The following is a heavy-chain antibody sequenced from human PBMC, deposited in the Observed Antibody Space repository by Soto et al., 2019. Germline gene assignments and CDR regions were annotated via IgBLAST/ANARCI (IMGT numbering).Heavy chain of an antibody. V-gene: IGHV3-23*01. J-gene: IGHJ4*02. CDR1: GFIFSSYA. Sequence: GGSLRLSCAASGFIFSSYAMSWVRQAPGKGLEWVSAISGSGGSTYHADSVKGRFTISRDNSKNTLYLQMNSLRAEDTAVYYCAKGMRNDYVWGTYRPFDYWGQGTLVTVSS. D-gene: IGHD3-16*02. CDR3: AKGMRNDYVWGTYRPFDY. CDR2: ISGSGGST.